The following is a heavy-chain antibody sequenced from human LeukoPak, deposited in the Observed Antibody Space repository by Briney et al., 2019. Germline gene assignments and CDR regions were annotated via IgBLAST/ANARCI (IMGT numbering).Heavy chain of an antibody. CDR3: ARGRILGSSPLGY. J-gene: IGHJ4*02. Sequence: SETLSLTCAVYGGSFSGYYWNWVRQPPGKGLEWIGEINHSGSTNYNPFLKSRVTISVDTSKNQFSLKLDSVTAADTAVYYCARGRILGSSPLGYWGQGTLVTVSS. CDR1: GGSFSGYY. D-gene: IGHD6-19*01. V-gene: IGHV4-34*01. CDR2: INHSGST.